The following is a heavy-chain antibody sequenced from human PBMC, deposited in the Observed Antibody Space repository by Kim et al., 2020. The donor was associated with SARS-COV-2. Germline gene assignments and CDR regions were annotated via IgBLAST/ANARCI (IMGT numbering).Heavy chain of an antibody. V-gene: IGHV3-21*01. CDR3: ARGRISSSSGLYGY. D-gene: IGHD6-6*01. Sequence: GGSLRLSCAASGFTFSSYSMNWVRQAPGKGLEWVSSISSSSSYIYYADSVKGRFTISRDNAKNSLYLQMNSLRAEDTAVYYCARGRISSSSGLYGYWGQGTLVTVSS. CDR1: GFTFSSYS. J-gene: IGHJ4*02. CDR2: ISSSSSYI.